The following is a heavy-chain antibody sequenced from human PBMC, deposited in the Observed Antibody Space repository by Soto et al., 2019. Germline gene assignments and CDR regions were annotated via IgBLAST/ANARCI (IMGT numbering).Heavy chain of an antibody. V-gene: IGHV4-4*02. J-gene: IGHJ4*02. CDR1: GGSISTDNW. CDR3: ATRMGPPL. CDR2: IYHSGST. Sequence: SETLSLTCAVSGGSISTDNWWTWVRQPPGKGLEWVGEIYHSGSTNYNPSLESRVTISLDKSKNQFSLRLRSVTAADTAVYYCATRMGPPLWGQGTPVTVSS.